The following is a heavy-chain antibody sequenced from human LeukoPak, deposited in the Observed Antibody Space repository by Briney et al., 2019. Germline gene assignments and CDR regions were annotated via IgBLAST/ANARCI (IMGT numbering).Heavy chain of an antibody. CDR1: GFTFSSYG. D-gene: IGHD3-3*01. V-gene: IGHV3-33*08. CDR3: ARDPRDGGDFWSGYYNPAYYFDY. J-gene: IGHJ4*02. CDR2: IWYDGSNK. Sequence: GGSLRLSCAASGFTFSSYGMHWVRQAPGKGLEWVAVIWYDGSNKYYADSVKGRFTISRDNSKNTLYLQMNSLRAEDTAVYYCARDPRDGGDFWSGYYNPAYYFDYWGQGTLVTVSS.